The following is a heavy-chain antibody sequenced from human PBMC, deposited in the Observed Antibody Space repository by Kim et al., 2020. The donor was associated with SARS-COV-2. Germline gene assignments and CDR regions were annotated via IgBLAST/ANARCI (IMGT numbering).Heavy chain of an antibody. CDR3: ASSGIAAAGTAFLDY. D-gene: IGHD6-13*01. J-gene: IGHJ4*02. V-gene: IGHV3-21*01. Sequence: DSVKGRFTISGDNAKNSLYLQRNSLRAEDTAVYYCASSGIAAAGTAFLDYWGQGTLVTVSS.